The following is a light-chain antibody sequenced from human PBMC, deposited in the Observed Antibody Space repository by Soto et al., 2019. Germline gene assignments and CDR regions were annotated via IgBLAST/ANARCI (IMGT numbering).Light chain of an antibody. Sequence: EIVLTQSPGTLSLSPGERATLSCRASQTVGMNYLAWYQQKPGQAPRFLIYGASARATGIPDRFSGGGSGTDFTLTISRLEPEDFAVYYCQQFGSYPLTFGGGTKVDIK. J-gene: IGKJ4*01. CDR3: QQFGSYPLT. V-gene: IGKV3-20*01. CDR2: GAS. CDR1: QTVGMNY.